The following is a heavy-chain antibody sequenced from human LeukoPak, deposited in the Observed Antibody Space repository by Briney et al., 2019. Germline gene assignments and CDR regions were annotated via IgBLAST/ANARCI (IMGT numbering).Heavy chain of an antibody. CDR1: GGSFSGYY. CDR3: ARSYPDYYDSSGYYRNWFDP. D-gene: IGHD3-22*01. CDR2: INHSGST. V-gene: IGHV4-34*01. J-gene: IGHJ5*02. Sequence: SETLSLTCAVYGGSFSGYYWSWIRQPPGKGLEWIGEINHSGSTNYNPSLKSRVTISVDTSKSQFSLKLSSVTAADTAVYYCARSYPDYYDSSGYYRNWFDPWGQGTLVTVSS.